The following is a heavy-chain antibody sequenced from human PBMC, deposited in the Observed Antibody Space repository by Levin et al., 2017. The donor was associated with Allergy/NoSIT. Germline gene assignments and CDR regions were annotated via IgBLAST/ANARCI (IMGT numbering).Heavy chain of an antibody. J-gene: IGHJ3*02. CDR3: ANTYYDILTGWNGAFDI. CDR2: MTGSGGST. CDR1: GFTFSSYA. D-gene: IGHD3-9*01. V-gene: IGHV3-23*01. Sequence: GGSLRLSCAASGFTFSSYAMSWVRQAPGKGLEWVSAMTGSGGSTYYADSVKGRFTISRDNSKNTLYLQMNSLRDEDTAVYYCANTYYDILTGWNGAFDIWGQGTMVTVSS.